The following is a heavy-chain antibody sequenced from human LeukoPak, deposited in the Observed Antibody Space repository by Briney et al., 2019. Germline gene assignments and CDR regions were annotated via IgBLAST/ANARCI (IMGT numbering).Heavy chain of an antibody. V-gene: IGHV1-2*02. CDR1: GYTFTGYY. Sequence: ASVKVSCKASGYTFTGYYMHWVRQAPGQGLEWMGWINPNSGGTNYAQKFQGRVTMTRDTSISTAYMELSRLRSDDTAVYYCARNQITIFGVASLFDYWGQGTLVTVS. CDR2: INPNSGGT. D-gene: IGHD3-3*01. J-gene: IGHJ4*02. CDR3: ARNQITIFGVASLFDY.